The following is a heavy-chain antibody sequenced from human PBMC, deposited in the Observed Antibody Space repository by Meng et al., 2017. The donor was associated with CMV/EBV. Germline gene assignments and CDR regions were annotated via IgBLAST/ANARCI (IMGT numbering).Heavy chain of an antibody. CDR2: INPSGGST. D-gene: IGHD2-2*01. CDR3: ARSGYCSSTSCSKTSIGVDDY. Sequence: ASVKVSCKASGYTFTSYYMHWVRQAPGQGLEWMGIINPSGGSTSYAQKFQGRVTMTRDTSTSTVYMELSSLRSEGTAVYYCARSGYCSSTSCSKTSIGVDDYWGQGTLVTVSS. CDR1: GYTFTSYY. J-gene: IGHJ4*02. V-gene: IGHV1-46*01.